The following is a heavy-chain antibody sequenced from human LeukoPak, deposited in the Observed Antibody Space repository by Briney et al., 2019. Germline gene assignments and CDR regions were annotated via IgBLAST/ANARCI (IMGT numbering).Heavy chain of an antibody. CDR3: ARGPKGGYYDSSGFLDY. V-gene: IGHV4-61*02. J-gene: IGHJ4*02. Sequence: SETLSLTCTASGGSISSGSYYWSWIRQPAGKGLEWIGRIYTSGGTNYNPSLKSRVTISVDTSKNQFSLKLSSVTAADTAVYYCARGPKGGYYDSSGFLDYWGQGTLVTVSS. D-gene: IGHD3-22*01. CDR2: IYTSGGT. CDR1: GGSISSGSYY.